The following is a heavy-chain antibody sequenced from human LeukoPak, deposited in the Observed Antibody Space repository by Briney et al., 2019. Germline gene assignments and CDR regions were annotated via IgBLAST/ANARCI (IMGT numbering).Heavy chain of an antibody. J-gene: IGHJ4*02. CDR3: ARERYSSGCPDY. Sequence: SDTLSLTCTVSGGSISSSSYYWGWIRQPPGKGLEWIGSIYYSGSTYYNPSRKSRVTISVDRSKNQFSLKLSSVTAADTAVYYCARERYSSGCPDYWGQGTLVTVSS. V-gene: IGHV4-39*02. D-gene: IGHD6-19*01. CDR2: IYYSGST. CDR1: GGSISSSSYY.